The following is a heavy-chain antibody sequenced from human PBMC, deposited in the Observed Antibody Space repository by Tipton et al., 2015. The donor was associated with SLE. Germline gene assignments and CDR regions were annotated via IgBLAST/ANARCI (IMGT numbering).Heavy chain of an antibody. CDR2: INHSGST. D-gene: IGHD2-15*01. V-gene: IGHV4-34*01. J-gene: IGHJ5*02. CDR3: ARASDCSGGSCRNWFDP. Sequence: TLSLTCAVYGGSFSGYYWSWIRQPPGKGLEWIGEINHSGSTNYNPSLKSRVTISVDTSKNQFSLKLSSVTAADTAVYYCARASDCSGGSCRNWFDPWGQGTLVTVSS. CDR1: GGSFSGYY.